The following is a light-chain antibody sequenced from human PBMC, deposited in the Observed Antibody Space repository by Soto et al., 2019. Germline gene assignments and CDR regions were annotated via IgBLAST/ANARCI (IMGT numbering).Light chain of an antibody. J-gene: IGLJ3*02. Sequence: QSVLTQPPSVSAAPGQRVTISCSGSSSNIGNNYVSWYQQLPGTAPKLLIYDNTERPSGIPDRFSGSKSGTSATLGITGLQTGDEADYYCGTWDSGLSAGVFGGGTQLTVL. CDR3: GTWDSGLSAGV. V-gene: IGLV1-51*01. CDR1: SSNIGNNY. CDR2: DNT.